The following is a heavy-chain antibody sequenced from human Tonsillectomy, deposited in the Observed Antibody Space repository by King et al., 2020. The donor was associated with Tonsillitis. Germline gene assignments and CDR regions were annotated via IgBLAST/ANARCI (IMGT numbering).Heavy chain of an antibody. J-gene: IGHJ2*01. CDR2: INSDGSRT. V-gene: IGHV3-74*01. CDR1: GFTFSSYW. CDR3: ARATYDDFLAGYEHYWYFAL. D-gene: IGHD3-9*01. Sequence: VQLVESGGGLVQPGGSLRLSCAASGFTFSSYWLHWVRQAPGKGLVWVSRINSDGSRTSYADSVKGRFTISRDNAKNTLYLQVHSLRAEDTAVYVCARATYDDFLAGYEHYWYFALWGRGPRVSVPS.